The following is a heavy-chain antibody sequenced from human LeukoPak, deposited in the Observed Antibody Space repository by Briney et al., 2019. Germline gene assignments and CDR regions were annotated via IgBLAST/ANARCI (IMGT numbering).Heavy chain of an antibody. D-gene: IGHD5-18*01. Sequence: GGPLRLSCEASEFPFDDYPLHWVRQAPGKGLEWVSFISWYGTSTYYGASVKGRFTISRDNNKYSLYLQMNNLRPGDTALYYCAKGPDSSLVGAFDLWGQGTMVTVSS. CDR3: AKGPDSSLVGAFDL. V-gene: IGHV3-43*01. CDR2: ISWYGTST. CDR1: EFPFDDYP. J-gene: IGHJ3*01.